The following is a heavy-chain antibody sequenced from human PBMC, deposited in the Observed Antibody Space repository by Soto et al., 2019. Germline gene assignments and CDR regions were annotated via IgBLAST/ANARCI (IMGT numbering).Heavy chain of an antibody. Sequence: EVQLLESGGGLVQPGGSLRLSCVASGFTFSSYAMSWVRQAPGKGLEWVSTISGSGGNTYYADSVKGRFTISRDNSKNTLYLQKNSLRAEDTDVYYCAQDNGYVDTGTHWAYVDYWGQGTLVTVSS. V-gene: IGHV3-23*01. CDR2: ISGSGGNT. J-gene: IGHJ4*02. CDR3: AQDNGYVDTGTHWAYVDY. CDR1: GFTFSSYA. D-gene: IGHD5-18*01.